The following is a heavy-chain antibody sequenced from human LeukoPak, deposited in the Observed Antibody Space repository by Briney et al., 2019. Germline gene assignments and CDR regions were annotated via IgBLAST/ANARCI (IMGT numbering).Heavy chain of an antibody. Sequence: KAGGSLRLSCATSGFTFRNAWMSWVRQAPGKGLEWVGRIKSKHDGGTTDFAAPVKGRFSISRDDSDNTLYLQMNSLITNDTAVYYCTTAPASLDYWGQGTLVTVSS. J-gene: IGHJ4*02. V-gene: IGHV3-15*01. CDR3: TTAPASLDY. CDR1: GFTFRNAW. CDR2: IKSKHDGGTT.